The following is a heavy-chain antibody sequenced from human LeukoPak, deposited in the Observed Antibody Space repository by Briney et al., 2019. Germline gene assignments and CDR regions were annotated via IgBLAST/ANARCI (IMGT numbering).Heavy chain of an antibody. J-gene: IGHJ4*02. CDR1: GGSISSYY. CDR3: ARSSTPGRSGKYDY. Sequence: PSETLSLTCTVSGGSISSYYWSWIRQPPGKGLEWIGRIYTSGSTNYNPSLKSRVTMSVDTSKNQFSLKLSSVTAADTAVYYCARSSTPGRSGKYDYWGQGTLVTVSS. CDR2: IYTSGST. V-gene: IGHV4-4*07. D-gene: IGHD3-10*01.